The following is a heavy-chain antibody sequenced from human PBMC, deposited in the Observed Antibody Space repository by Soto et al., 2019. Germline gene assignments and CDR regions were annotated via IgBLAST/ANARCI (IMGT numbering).Heavy chain of an antibody. CDR1: AGYLERSIYF. Sequence: SETLSLTCSVSAGYLERSIYFWNWIRQPPGKGLEWIGNISYSGGSNPNPALKSRVTMSMDTSKNLFSLNLRSVTAADTAVYYCTKSGDYGLDAFDLWGQGTMVTISS. V-gene: IGHV4-61*03. CDR2: ISYSGGS. CDR3: TKSGDYGLDAFDL. D-gene: IGHD4-17*01. J-gene: IGHJ3*01.